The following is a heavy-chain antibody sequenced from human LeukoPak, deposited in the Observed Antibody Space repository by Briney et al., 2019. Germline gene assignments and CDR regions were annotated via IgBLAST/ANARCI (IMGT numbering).Heavy chain of an antibody. CDR2: ISGSGGRT. V-gene: IGHV3-23*01. CDR3: AKNRNGDYAQYFEY. J-gene: IGHJ4*02. Sequence: GGSLRLSCAASGFTFSSHAMSWVRQGPGKGLEWVSAISGSGGRTYYADSMKGRFTISRDNSKSTVYLQMNSLRVEDTAVYYCAKNRNGDYAQYFEYWGQGTLVTVSS. CDR1: GFTFSSHA. D-gene: IGHD4-17*01.